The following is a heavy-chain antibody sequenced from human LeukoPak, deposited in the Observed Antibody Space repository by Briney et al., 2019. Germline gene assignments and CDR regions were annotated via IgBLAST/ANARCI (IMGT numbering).Heavy chain of an antibody. Sequence: GGYLRLSCAASGFTFSSYAMSWVRQAPGKGLEWVSAISGSGGSTYYADSVKGRFTISRDNSKNTLYLQMNSLRAEDTAVYYCAKDLARIGYSYAIDYWGQGTLVTVSS. CDR2: ISGSGGST. CDR3: AKDLARIGYSYAIDY. J-gene: IGHJ4*02. D-gene: IGHD5-18*01. V-gene: IGHV3-23*01. CDR1: GFTFSSYA.